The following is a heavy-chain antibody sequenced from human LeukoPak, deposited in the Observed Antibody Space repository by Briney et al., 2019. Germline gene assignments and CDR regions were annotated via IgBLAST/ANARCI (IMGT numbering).Heavy chain of an antibody. J-gene: IGHJ4*02. CDR2: ISGSDGDT. CDR3: LWFGEQLHTTLXY. V-gene: IGHV3-23*01. Sequence: GGSLRLSCAASGFTFSNYAMSWVRQAPGKGLEWVSHISGSDGDTYYADSVKGRFTISRDNSKNTLYLQINSLRADDTAVYYCLWFGEQLHTTLXYWGQGTLVTVSS. D-gene: IGHD3-10*01. CDR1: GFTFSNYA.